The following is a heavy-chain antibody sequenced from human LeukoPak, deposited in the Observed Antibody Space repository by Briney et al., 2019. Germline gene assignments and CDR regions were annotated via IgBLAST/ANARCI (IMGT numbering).Heavy chain of an antibody. D-gene: IGHD5-12*01. CDR2: ISAYNGNT. CDR3: ARERRIVAYYYYYYMDV. J-gene: IGHJ6*03. Sequence: ASVKVSCKASGYTFTSYGISWVRQAPGQGLEWMGWISAYNGNTNYAQKLQGRVTMTTDTSTSTAYMELRSLRSDDTAVYYCARERRIVAYYYYYYMDVWGKGTTVTVSS. V-gene: IGHV1-18*01. CDR1: GYTFTSYG.